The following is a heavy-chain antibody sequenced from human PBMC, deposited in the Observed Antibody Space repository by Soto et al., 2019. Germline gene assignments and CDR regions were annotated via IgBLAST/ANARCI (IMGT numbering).Heavy chain of an antibody. V-gene: IGHV1-69*13. J-gene: IGHJ4*02. CDR1: GGTFSSYA. CDR2: IIPIFGTA. Sequence: SVKVSCKASGGTFSSYAISWVRQAPGQGLEWMGGIIPIFGTANYAQKFQGRVTITADESTSTAYMELSSLRSEDTAVYYCARHPRIAVAGTFGYWGQGTLVTVSS. D-gene: IGHD6-19*01. CDR3: ARHPRIAVAGTFGY.